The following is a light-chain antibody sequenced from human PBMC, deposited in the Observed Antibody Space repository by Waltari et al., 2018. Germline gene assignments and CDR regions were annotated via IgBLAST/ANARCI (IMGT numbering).Light chain of an antibody. CDR3: QRYQSAPYT. Sequence: DIQMTQSPASLSASVGDRVTITCRASHGISNLLAWYQQKPGKVPKLLIYGASILQSGVPSRFSGSGSGTDFTLTISSLQPEDVATYYCQRYQSAPYTFGQGTKLEIK. J-gene: IGKJ2*01. CDR2: GAS. CDR1: HGISNL. V-gene: IGKV1-27*01.